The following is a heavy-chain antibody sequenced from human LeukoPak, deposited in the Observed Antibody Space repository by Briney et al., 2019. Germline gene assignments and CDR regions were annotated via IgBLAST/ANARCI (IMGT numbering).Heavy chain of an antibody. CDR3: ARGLVVVPDGSYYMDV. Sequence: PGGSRRLSCAASGFTFSTYAMSWVRQAAGKGLEWVSLISGSGGGTYYADSVKGRFTISRDNSKNTLYLQMNSLRAEDTAVYYCARGLVVVPDGSYYMDVWGKGTTVTVSS. J-gene: IGHJ6*03. CDR2: ISGSGGGT. D-gene: IGHD2-2*01. V-gene: IGHV3-23*01. CDR1: GFTFSTYA.